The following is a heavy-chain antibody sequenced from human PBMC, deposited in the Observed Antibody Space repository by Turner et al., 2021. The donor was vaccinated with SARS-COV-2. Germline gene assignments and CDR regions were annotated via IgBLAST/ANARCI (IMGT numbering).Heavy chain of an antibody. Sequence: EVQLVESGGGLVQPGRSLRLSCAASGFIFDDYDMHWVRQAPGKGLEWVSGISWNSGSIGYADSVKGRFTISRDNAKNSLYLQMNSLRAEDTALYYCAKEFARPDYYYYGMDVWGQGTTVTVSS. J-gene: IGHJ6*02. CDR3: AKEFARPDYYYYGMDV. V-gene: IGHV3-9*01. CDR2: ISWNSGSI. D-gene: IGHD6-6*01. CDR1: GFIFDDYD.